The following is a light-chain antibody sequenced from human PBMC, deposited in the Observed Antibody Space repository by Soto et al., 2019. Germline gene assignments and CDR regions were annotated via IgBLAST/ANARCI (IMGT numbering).Light chain of an antibody. CDR1: QSVSNV. V-gene: IGKV3-11*01. CDR2: DAS. J-gene: IGKJ1*01. Sequence: EIVLTQSPVTLSLSPGERATLSCRASQSVSNVLAWYQQKPGQAPRLLIYDASKRAIGIPARFSGSGSGTDFTLTISSLEPEDFAVYYCQQRSNWWTFGQGTKVEMK. CDR3: QQRSNWWT.